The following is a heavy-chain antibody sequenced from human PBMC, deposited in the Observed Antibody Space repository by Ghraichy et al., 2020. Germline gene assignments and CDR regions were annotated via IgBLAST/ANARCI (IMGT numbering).Heavy chain of an antibody. CDR2: ISWNSGSI. CDR3: AKEDSGAFDY. J-gene: IGHJ4*02. Sequence: GESLNISCAASGFTFDDYAMHWVRQAPGKGLEWVSGISWNSGSIGYADSVKGRFTISRDNAKNSLYLQMNSLRAEDTALYYCAKEDSGAFDYWGQGTLVTVSS. D-gene: IGHD1-26*01. V-gene: IGHV3-9*01. CDR1: GFTFDDYA.